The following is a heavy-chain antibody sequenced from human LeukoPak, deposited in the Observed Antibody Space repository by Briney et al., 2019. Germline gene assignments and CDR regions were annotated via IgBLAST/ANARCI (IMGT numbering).Heavy chain of an antibody. CDR1: GYTFTSYG. J-gene: IGHJ3*02. D-gene: IGHD1-26*01. CDR3: ARVPIVGATRVAFDI. V-gene: IGHV1-18*01. CDR2: ISAYNGNT. Sequence: GASVKVSCKASGYTFTSYGISWVRQAPGQGLEWMGWISAYNGNTNYAQELQGRVTMTTDTSTSTAYMELRSLRSDDTAVYYCARVPIVGATRVAFDIWGQGTMVTVSS.